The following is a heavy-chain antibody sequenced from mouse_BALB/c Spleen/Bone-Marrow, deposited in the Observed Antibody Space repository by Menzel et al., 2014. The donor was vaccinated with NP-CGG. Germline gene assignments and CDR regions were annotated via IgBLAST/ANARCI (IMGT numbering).Heavy chain of an antibody. CDR1: GFNIKDPY. D-gene: IGHD1-1*01. Sequence: EVQLQQSGAALVKPGASVKLSCTASGFNIKDPYMHWVKQRPEQGLEWIGRIDPANGNTKYDPEFQGKATITADTSSNTAYLQLSSLTSEDTAVYYWAPYYYGRWFTYWGQGTLVTVYA. J-gene: IGHJ3*01. CDR3: APYYYGRWFTY. CDR2: IDPANGNT. V-gene: IGHV14-3*02.